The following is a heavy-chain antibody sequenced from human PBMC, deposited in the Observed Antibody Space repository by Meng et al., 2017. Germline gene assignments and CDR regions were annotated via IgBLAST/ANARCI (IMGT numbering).Heavy chain of an antibody. CDR1: GFSLSTSGMC. CDR3: ARKNVGDGYGTFDY. V-gene: IGHV2-70*01. CDR2: IDWDDDK. J-gene: IGHJ4*02. D-gene: IGHD5-24*01. Sequence: SGPTLVKHTQTLTLTCTFSGFSLSTSGMCVSWIRQPPGKAREWLALIDWDDDKYYSTSLKTRLTISKDTSKNQVVITMTNMDPVDTATYYCARKNVGDGYGTFDYWGQGTLVTVSS.